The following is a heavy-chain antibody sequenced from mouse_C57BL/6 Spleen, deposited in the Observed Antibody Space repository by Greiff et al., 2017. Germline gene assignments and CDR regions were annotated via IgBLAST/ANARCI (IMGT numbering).Heavy chain of an antibody. CDR2: IYPGDGDT. Sequence: VQGVESGPELVKPGASVKISCKASGYAFSSSWKNWVKQRPGKGLEWIGRIYPGDGDTNYNGKFKGKATLTADKSSSTAYMQLSSLTSEDSAVYFCAREDGYYLYYAMDYWGQGTSVTVSS. J-gene: IGHJ4*01. CDR3: AREDGYYLYYAMDY. V-gene: IGHV1-82*01. CDR1: GYAFSSSW. D-gene: IGHD2-3*01.